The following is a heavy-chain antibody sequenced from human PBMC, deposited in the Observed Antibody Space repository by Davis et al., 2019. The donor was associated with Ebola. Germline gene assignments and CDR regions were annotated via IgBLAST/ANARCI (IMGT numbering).Heavy chain of an antibody. J-gene: IGHJ6*02. CDR1: GGSFSGYY. CDR2: INHSGST. V-gene: IGHV4-34*01. Sequence: SETLSLTCAVYGGSFSGYYWSWIRQPPGKGLEWIGEINHSGSTNYNPSLKSRVTISVDTSKNQFSLKLSSVTAADTAVYYCARGRITIFGVVLYYYYGMDVWGQGTTVTVSS. D-gene: IGHD3-3*01. CDR3: ARGRITIFGVVLYYYYGMDV.